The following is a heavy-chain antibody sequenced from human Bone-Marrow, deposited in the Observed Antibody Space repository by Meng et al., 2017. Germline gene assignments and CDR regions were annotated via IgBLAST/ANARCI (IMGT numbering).Heavy chain of an antibody. CDR3: ARDRGGVYVLYYYYGMDV. CDR1: GYNFPDYY. Sequence: ASVKVSCKPSGYNFPDYYIHWVRRAPGQGLEWMGRINPKSGDTHYAQKFQARVTMTGDTSISTAYMELSGLRSEDTAVYYCARDRGGVYVLYYYYGMDVWGQGTTVTVSS. D-gene: IGHD3-16*01. J-gene: IGHJ6*02. CDR2: INPKSGDT. V-gene: IGHV1-2*06.